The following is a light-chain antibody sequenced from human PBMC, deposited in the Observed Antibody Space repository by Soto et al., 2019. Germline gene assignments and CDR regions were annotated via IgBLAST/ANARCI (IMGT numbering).Light chain of an antibody. Sequence: QSVLTQPASVSGSPGQSITISCTGTSSDVGGYNYVSWYQHHPGKAPKLMIFDVSNRPPGVSNRFSGSTSGNTASLTISGLQPEEEADYYCSSYTTSNTRQIVFGTGTKLTVL. CDR1: SSDVGGYNY. V-gene: IGLV2-14*03. CDR3: SSYTTSNTRQIV. CDR2: DVS. J-gene: IGLJ1*01.